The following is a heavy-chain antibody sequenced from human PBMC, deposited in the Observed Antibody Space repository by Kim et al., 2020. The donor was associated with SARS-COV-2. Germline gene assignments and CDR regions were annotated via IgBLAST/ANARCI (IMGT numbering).Heavy chain of an antibody. Sequence: SGPTLVNPTQTLTLTCTFSGVSLSTSGVGVGWIRQPPGKALEWLALIYWDDDKRYSPSLKSRLTITKDTSKNQVVLTMTNMDPVDTATYYCAHTGVPLYYDSSGYPRPPTAEGERYFDSWGQGTLVTVSS. CDR3: AHTGVPLYYDSSGYPRPPTAEGERYFDS. CDR2: IYWDDDK. J-gene: IGHJ4*02. D-gene: IGHD3-22*01. V-gene: IGHV2-5*02. CDR1: GVSLSTSGVG.